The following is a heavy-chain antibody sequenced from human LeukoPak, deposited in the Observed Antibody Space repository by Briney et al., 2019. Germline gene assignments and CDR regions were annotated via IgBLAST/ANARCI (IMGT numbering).Heavy chain of an antibody. V-gene: IGHV3-7*01. CDR2: IKQDGSEK. Sequence: PGESLRLSCAASGFTFSSYWMSWVRQAPGKGLEWVANIKQDGSEKYYVDSVKGRFTISRDNAKNSLYLQMNSLRAEDTAVYYCARDLAYYDILTGYLVDDYWGQGTLVTVSS. D-gene: IGHD3-9*01. J-gene: IGHJ4*02. CDR3: ARDLAYYDILTGYLVDDY. CDR1: GFTFSSYW.